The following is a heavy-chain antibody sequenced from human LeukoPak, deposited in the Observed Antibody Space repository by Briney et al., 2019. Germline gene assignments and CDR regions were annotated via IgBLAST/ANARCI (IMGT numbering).Heavy chain of an antibody. CDR3: AKEKYRGYSYGSGDY. V-gene: IGHV3-30*18. CDR2: ISNDGTNK. D-gene: IGHD5-18*01. CDR1: GFTFSSYG. Sequence: GRSLRLSCAASGFTFSSYGIHWVRQAPGKGLQWVAAISNDGTNKYYADSVKGRFTVSRDNSKNTLYLQMSSLRPEDTAVYYCAKEKYRGYSYGSGDYWGQGTQVTVSS. J-gene: IGHJ4*02.